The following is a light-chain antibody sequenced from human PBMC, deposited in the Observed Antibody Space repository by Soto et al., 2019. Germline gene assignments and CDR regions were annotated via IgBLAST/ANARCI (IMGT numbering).Light chain of an antibody. J-gene: IGKJ1*01. CDR2: DAS. V-gene: IGKV1-5*01. Sequence: DIQMTQSPSTLSASVGDRVTITCRASQSISSWLAWYQQKPGKAPKLIIYDASSLESGVPSRFSGSGSGTEFTLTISSLQPEDFATYYCQQYNRFPRTFGQGTKVDIK. CDR3: QQYNRFPRT. CDR1: QSISSW.